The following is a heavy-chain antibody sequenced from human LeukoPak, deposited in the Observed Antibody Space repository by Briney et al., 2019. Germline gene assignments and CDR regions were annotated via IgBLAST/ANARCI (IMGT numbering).Heavy chain of an antibody. Sequence: GGSLRLPCAASGFTFSSYAMHWVRQAPGKGLEWVAVISYDGSNKYYADSVKGRFTISRDNSKNTLYLQMNSLRAEDTAVYYCATIVVVVAATPGLAFDIWGQGTMVTVSS. D-gene: IGHD2-15*01. J-gene: IGHJ3*02. CDR1: GFTFSSYA. V-gene: IGHV3-30-3*01. CDR2: ISYDGSNK. CDR3: ATIVVVVAATPGLAFDI.